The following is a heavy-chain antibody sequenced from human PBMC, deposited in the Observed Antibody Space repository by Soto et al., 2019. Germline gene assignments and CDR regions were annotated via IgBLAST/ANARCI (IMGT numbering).Heavy chain of an antibody. CDR3: AREDSSSSGVDY. CDR2: IYYSGST. D-gene: IGHD6-6*01. V-gene: IGHV4-31*03. Sequence: SETLSLTCTVSGGSISSGCYYWSWIRQHPGKGLEWIGYIYYSGSTYYRSKWYNDYAVSAKSRITINPDTSKNQFSLQLNSVTPEDTAVYYCAREDSSSSGVDYWGQGTLVTVSS. CDR1: GGSISSGCYY. J-gene: IGHJ4*02.